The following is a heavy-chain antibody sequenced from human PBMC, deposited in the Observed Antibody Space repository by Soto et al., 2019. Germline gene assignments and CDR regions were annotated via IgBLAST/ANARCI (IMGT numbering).Heavy chain of an antibody. J-gene: IGHJ4*02. D-gene: IGHD2-8*01. CDR2: IYWNGDE. Sequence: QITLRESGPTLVKPTQTLTLTCTFSGFSLSTSGVGVGWIRQPPGKALEWLALIYWNGDERYSPSLKSRLTSTKDTSKTQVVLTMTNMDPADTATYYCAHHVFSPQKIDYWCPGTLVTVSS. V-gene: IGHV2-5*01. CDR1: GFSLSTSGVG. CDR3: AHHVFSPQKIDY.